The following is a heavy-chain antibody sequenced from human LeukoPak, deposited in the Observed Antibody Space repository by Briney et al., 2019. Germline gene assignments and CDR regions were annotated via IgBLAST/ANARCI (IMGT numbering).Heavy chain of an antibody. CDR2: IRGRSDTT. V-gene: IGHV3-48*01. CDR3: ARTYDFGIGPPGDAFDN. CDR1: GFTFTMFS. J-gene: IGHJ3*02. D-gene: IGHD3-3*01. Sequence: GRSLRLSCAASGFTFTMFSMNWLRQAPGKGLEWIAFIRGRSDTTYYADSVQGRFTISRDNAEDSVYLQMNSLRVEDTAVYYCARTYDFGIGPPGDAFDNWGQGTLVTVFS.